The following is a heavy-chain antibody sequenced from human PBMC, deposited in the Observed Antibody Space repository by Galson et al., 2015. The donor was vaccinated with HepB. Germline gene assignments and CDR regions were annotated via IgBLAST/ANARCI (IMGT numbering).Heavy chain of an antibody. V-gene: IGHV1-2*02. J-gene: IGHJ6*03. CDR2: INPNSGGT. Sequence: SVKVSCKASGYTFTGYYMHWVRQAPGQGLEWMGWINPNSGGTNYAQKFQGRVTMTRDTSISTAYMELSRLRSDDTAVYYCARDIGWELLGSYYYYMDVWGKGTTVTVSS. CDR1: GYTFTGYY. D-gene: IGHD1-26*01. CDR3: ARDIGWELLGSYYYYMDV.